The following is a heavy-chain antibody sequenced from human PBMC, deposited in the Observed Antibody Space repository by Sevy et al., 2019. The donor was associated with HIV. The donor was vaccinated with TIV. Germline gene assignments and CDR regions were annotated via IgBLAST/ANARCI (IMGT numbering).Heavy chain of an antibody. CDR1: GGSISSGGYS. Sequence: SETLSLTCAVSGGSISSGGYSWSWIRQPPGKGLEWIGYIYHSGSTYYNPSLKSRVTISVDRSKNQFSLKLSSVTAADTAVYYCATDGGNSGIDYWGQGTLVTVSS. CDR2: IYHSGST. J-gene: IGHJ4*02. D-gene: IGHD2-21*02. V-gene: IGHV4-30-2*01. CDR3: ATDGGNSGIDY.